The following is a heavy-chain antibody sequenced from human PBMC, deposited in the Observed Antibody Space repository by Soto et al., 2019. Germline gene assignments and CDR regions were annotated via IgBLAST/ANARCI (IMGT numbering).Heavy chain of an antibody. D-gene: IGHD2-21*01. CDR2: MNPNSGNT. CDR3: ARVSCLWRGYYYYGMDV. Sequence: GASVKVSFKASGYTFTSYDINWVRQATGQGLEWMGWMNPNSGNTGYAQKFQGRVTMTRNTSISTAYMELSSLRSEDTAVYYCARVSCLWRGYYYYGMDVWGQGTTVTVS. V-gene: IGHV1-8*01. J-gene: IGHJ6*02. CDR1: GYTFTSYD.